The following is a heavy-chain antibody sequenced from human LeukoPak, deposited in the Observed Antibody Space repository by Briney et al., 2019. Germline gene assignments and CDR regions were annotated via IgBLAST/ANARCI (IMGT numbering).Heavy chain of an antibody. CDR1: GVLFGDYA. CDR3: GRELQYGDSPLEH. CDR2: IGGNSRSI. J-gene: IGHJ4*02. Sequence: GGSLRLSRAASGVLFGDYAMHWVRPAPRGRLEWVSGIGGNSRSIGDTDSVNGRFTISRDNAENSLHLQMNRLKPEDTALYYCGRELQYGDSPLEHWGRGTLVTVSS. V-gene: IGHV3-9*01. D-gene: IGHD4-17*01.